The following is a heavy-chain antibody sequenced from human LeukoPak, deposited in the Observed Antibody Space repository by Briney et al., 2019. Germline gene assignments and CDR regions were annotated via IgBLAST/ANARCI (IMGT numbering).Heavy chain of an antibody. J-gene: IGHJ5*02. CDR1: GFSFSSNW. Sequence: GGSLRLSCAAPGFSFSSNWMGWVRQAPGKGLEWVAHIKRDGSQKYYLDSVKGRFTISRDDAKNSLYLQMNSLRVEDTAVYYCARLGLEVGGPNWFDPWGQGTLVTVSS. CDR3: ARLGLEVGGPNWFDP. CDR2: IKRDGSQK. V-gene: IGHV3-7*01. D-gene: IGHD1-1*01.